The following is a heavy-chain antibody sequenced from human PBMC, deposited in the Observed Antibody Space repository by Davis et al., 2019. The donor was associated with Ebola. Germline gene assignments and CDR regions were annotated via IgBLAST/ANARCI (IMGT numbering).Heavy chain of an antibody. D-gene: IGHD5-18*01. Sequence: KVSCKGSGYSFTSYWIGWVRQMPGKGLEWMGIIYPGDSDTRYSPSFQGQVTISADKSISTAYLQWSSLKASDTAMYYCARRGYSYGYYYYYYYMDVWGKGTTVTVSS. J-gene: IGHJ6*03. CDR1: GYSFTSYW. V-gene: IGHV5-51*01. CDR3: ARRGYSYGYYYYYYYMDV. CDR2: IYPGDSDT.